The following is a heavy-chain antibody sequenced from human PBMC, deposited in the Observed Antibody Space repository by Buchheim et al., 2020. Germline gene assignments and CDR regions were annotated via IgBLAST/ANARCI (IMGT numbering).Heavy chain of an antibody. Sequence: EVQLVESGGGLVQPGGSLRLSCAASGFSFSSYSMHWVRQAPGKGLEWVSYISSSSDNINYADSVKGRFTFSRDNAKNSVYLQMNSLKDEDTAVYYCARDRGQLRWYSFRYFDLWGRGTL. D-gene: IGHD4-23*01. V-gene: IGHV3-48*02. CDR2: ISSSSDNI. J-gene: IGHJ2*01. CDR3: ARDRGQLRWYSFRYFDL. CDR1: GFSFSSYS.